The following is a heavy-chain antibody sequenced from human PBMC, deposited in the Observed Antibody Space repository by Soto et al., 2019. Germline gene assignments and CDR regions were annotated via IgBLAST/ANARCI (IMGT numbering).Heavy chain of an antibody. Sequence: SETLSLTCTVSGGSISSGGYYWSWIRQHPGKGLEWIGYIYYSGSTYYNPSLKSRVTISVDTSKNQFSLKLSSVTAADTAVYYRARVYDFWNGYPHVDNWFDPWGQGTVVTVSS. CDR3: ARVYDFWNGYPHVDNWFDP. V-gene: IGHV4-31*03. D-gene: IGHD3-3*01. CDR1: GGSISSGGYY. CDR2: IYYSGST. J-gene: IGHJ5*02.